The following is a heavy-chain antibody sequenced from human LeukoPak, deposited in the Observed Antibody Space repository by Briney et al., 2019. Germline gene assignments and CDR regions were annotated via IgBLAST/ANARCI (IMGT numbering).Heavy chain of an antibody. CDR2: INPSGGST. V-gene: IGHV1-46*01. J-gene: IGHJ5*02. Sequence: GASVKVSCKASGYTFTSYYMHWVRQAPGQGLEWMGIINPSGGSTSYAQKFQGRVTMTRDTSTSTVYMELSSLRSEDTAAYYCAREGNDIFTGYYRAGNWFDPWGQGTLVTVSS. CDR3: AREGNDIFTGYYRAGNWFDP. D-gene: IGHD3-9*01. CDR1: GYTFTSYY.